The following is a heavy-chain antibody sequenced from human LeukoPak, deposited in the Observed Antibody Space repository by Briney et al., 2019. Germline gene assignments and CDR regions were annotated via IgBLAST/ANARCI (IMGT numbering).Heavy chain of an antibody. D-gene: IGHD1-26*01. J-gene: IGHJ4*02. CDR1: GFTVSNSY. Sequence: GWSLRLSCAASGFTVSNSYMSWVRQAPRKGLEWVSFLYSGGSTYYADSVKGRFTISSDNSKNTLYLQMNSLRAEDTAVYYCARTYSGSYSRYFDYWGQGTLVTVSS. CDR3: ARTYSGSYSRYFDY. V-gene: IGHV3-53*01. CDR2: LYSGGST.